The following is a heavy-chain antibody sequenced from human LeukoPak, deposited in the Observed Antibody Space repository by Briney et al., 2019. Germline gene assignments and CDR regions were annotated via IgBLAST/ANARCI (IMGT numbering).Heavy chain of an antibody. D-gene: IGHD3-3*01. CDR3: AKDHGFLEWFDY. Sequence: GGSLRLSCAASGFTFGTYSMNWVRQAPGKGLEWVAVISYDGSNKYYADSVKGRFTISRDNSKNTLYLQMNSLRAEDTAVYYCAKDHGFLEWFDYWGQGTLVTVSS. V-gene: IGHV3-30*18. CDR2: ISYDGSNK. J-gene: IGHJ4*02. CDR1: GFTFGTYS.